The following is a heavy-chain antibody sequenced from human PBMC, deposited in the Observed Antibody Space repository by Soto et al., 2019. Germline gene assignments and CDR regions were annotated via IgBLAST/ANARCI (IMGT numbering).Heavy chain of an antibody. Sequence: PGGSLRLSCAASGFTFSSYEMNWVRQAPGQGLEWVSYISDSGGTVYYADSVKGRFTVSRDNAQNSVYLQMNSLRTEDTAVYYCARDLLHYDFGSGYSAYFYYGMDVWGPGTTVTVSS. V-gene: IGHV3-48*03. CDR3: ARDLLHYDFGSGYSAYFYYGMDV. CDR1: GFTFSSYE. CDR2: ISDSGGTV. J-gene: IGHJ6*02. D-gene: IGHD3-3*01.